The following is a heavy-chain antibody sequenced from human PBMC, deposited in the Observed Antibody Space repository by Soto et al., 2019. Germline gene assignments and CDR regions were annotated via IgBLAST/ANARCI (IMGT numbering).Heavy chain of an antibody. D-gene: IGHD5-18*01. Sequence: ASVKVSCKTSGYTFRTYGITWVRQAPGQGLEWMGWISAYNGNTNYAQKLQGGVTLTTDTSTSTAYMELRSLTSDDTAVYFCAREDVDTGLWGQGTLVTVSS. CDR1: GYTFRTYG. V-gene: IGHV1-18*01. CDR3: AREDVDTGL. CDR2: ISAYNGNT. J-gene: IGHJ4*02.